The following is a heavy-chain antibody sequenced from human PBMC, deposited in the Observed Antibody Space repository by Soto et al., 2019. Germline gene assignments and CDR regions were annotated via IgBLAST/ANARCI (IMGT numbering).Heavy chain of an antibody. D-gene: IGHD6-19*01. V-gene: IGHV3-7*05. J-gene: IGHJ4*02. CDR1: GFTFSSYW. Sequence: GGSLRLSCAASGFTFSSYWMSWVRQAPGKGLEWVANMNQDGSEKYYVDSVKGRFTISRDNAKNSLYLQMNSLRAEDTAVYYCTRDDLTVAGPDYWGQGTLVTVSS. CDR2: MNQDGSEK. CDR3: TRDDLTVAGPDY.